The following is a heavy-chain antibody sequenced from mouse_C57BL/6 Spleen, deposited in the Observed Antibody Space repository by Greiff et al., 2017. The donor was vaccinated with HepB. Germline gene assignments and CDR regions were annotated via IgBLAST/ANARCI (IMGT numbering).Heavy chain of an antibody. Sequence: QVQLKQSGAELARPGASVKLSCKASGYTFTSYGISWVKQRTGQGLEWIGEIYPRSGNTYYNEKFKGKATLTADKSSSTAYMELRSLTSEDSAVYFCERESLYGSSYWYFDVWGTGTTVTVSS. J-gene: IGHJ1*03. V-gene: IGHV1-81*01. CDR2: IYPRSGNT. CDR1: GYTFTSYG. D-gene: IGHD1-1*01. CDR3: ERESLYGSSYWYFDV.